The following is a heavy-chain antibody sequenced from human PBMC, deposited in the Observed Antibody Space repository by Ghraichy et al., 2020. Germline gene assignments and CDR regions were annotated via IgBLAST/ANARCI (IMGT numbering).Heavy chain of an antibody. Sequence: GGSLRLSCAASGFIFSDCWMSWVRQTPRKELEWVANIKPDGTEKYYVDSLKGRFTISRDNAQNSLYLQMNSLRVEDTALYYCVIESRGPVHWGQGTLGTVSS. V-gene: IGHV3-7*03. CDR2: IKPDGTEK. J-gene: IGHJ1*01. CDR3: VIESRGPVH. D-gene: IGHD3-10*01. CDR1: GFIFSDCW.